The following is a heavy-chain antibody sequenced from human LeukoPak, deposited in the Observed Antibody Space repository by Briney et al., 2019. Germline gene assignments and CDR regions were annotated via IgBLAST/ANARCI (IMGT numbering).Heavy chain of an antibody. CDR2: MNPNSGST. CDR1: GYTFTNYD. V-gene: IGHV1-8*01. Sequence: ASVKVSCKASGYTFTNYDINWMRQATGQGLEWMGWMNPNSGSTEYAQKFQGRVTMTRSTSTSIAYMELSGLRSEDTAVFYCARGPIGAEDYRMDVWGQGTTVTVSS. D-gene: IGHD6-13*01. CDR3: ARGPIGAEDYRMDV. J-gene: IGHJ6*02.